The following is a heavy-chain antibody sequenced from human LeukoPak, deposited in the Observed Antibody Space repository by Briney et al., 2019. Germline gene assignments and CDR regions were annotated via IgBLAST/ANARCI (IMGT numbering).Heavy chain of an antibody. CDR1: GFTFSSYG. CDR2: IRYDGSNK. D-gene: IGHD4-11*01. CDR3: ARDTTTVTAYYYYYYMDV. Sequence: PGGSLRLSCAASGFTFSSYGMHWVRQAPGKGLEWVAFIRYDGSNKYYADSVKGRFTISRDNAKNSLYLQMNSLRAEDTAVYYCARDTTTVTAYYYYYYMDVWGKGTTVTVSS. J-gene: IGHJ6*03. V-gene: IGHV3-30*02.